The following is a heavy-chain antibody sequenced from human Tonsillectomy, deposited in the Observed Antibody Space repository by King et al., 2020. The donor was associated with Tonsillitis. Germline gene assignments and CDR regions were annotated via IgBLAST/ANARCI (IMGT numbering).Heavy chain of an antibody. D-gene: IGHD2-2*01. J-gene: IGHJ4*02. V-gene: IGHV4-30-4*01. CDR3: ASVRVVVPAAKPDFDY. CDR1: GDSISSGDYY. CDR2: IYYSGST. Sequence: VQLQESGPGLVKPSQTLSLTCNVSGDSISSGDYYWSWIRQPPGKGLEWIGYIYYSGSTYNNPSLRSRVAISVDTSKNQFPLKLSSVTAADTAVYYCASVRVVVPAAKPDFDYWGQGTLVTVSS.